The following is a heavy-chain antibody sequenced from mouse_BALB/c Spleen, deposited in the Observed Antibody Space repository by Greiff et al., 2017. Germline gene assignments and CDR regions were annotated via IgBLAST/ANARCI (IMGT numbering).Heavy chain of an antibody. J-gene: IGHJ4*01. CDR2: ISSGGSYT. Sequence: EVMLVESGGGLVKPGGSLKLSCAASGFTFSSYAMSWVRQSPEKRLEWVAEISSGGSYTYYPDTVTGRFTISRDNAKNTLYLEMSSLRSEDTAMYYWAREGVRDMDYWGQGTSVTVSS. CDR1: GFTFSSYA. V-gene: IGHV5-9-4*01. D-gene: IGHD2-14*01. CDR3: AREGVRDMDY.